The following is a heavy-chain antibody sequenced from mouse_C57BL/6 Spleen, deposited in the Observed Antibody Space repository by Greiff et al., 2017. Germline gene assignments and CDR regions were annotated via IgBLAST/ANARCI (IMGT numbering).Heavy chain of an antibody. J-gene: IGHJ4*01. V-gene: IGHV7-1*01. CDR3: ARDGITTDAMDY. CDR1: GFTFSDFY. D-gene: IGHD1-1*01. CDR2: SRNKANDYTT. Sequence: EVMLVESGGGLVQSGRSLRLSCATSGFTFSDFYMEWVRQAPGKGLEWIAASRNKANDYTTEYSASVKGRFIVSRDTSQSILYLQMNALRAEDTAIYYCARDGITTDAMDYWGQGTSVTVSS.